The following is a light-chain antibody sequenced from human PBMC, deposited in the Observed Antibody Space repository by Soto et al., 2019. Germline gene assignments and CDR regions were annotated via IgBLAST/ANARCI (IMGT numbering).Light chain of an antibody. V-gene: IGKV3-11*01. CDR1: QSFSRS. Sequence: EIVLTQSTATLSLSPGERATLSCRASQSFSRSLAWYQQKPGQAPRLLIYDASNRTTGIPARFSGSGSGTDFTLTISSLAPEDFALYYCQQRSNGPINFGQGKRLEIK. CDR3: QQRSNGPIN. J-gene: IGKJ5*01. CDR2: DAS.